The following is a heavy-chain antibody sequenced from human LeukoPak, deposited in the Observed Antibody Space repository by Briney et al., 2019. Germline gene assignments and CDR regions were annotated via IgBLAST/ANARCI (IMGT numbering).Heavy chain of an antibody. CDR2: IKQDGSEK. D-gene: IGHD6-19*01. CDR3: ASSPPYSSGWRPFDY. V-gene: IGHV3-7*01. J-gene: IGHJ4*02. CDR1: GFTFSSYW. Sequence: GGSLRLSCAASGFTFSSYWMSWVRQAPGKGLEWVANIKQDGSEKYYVDSVKGRFTISRDNAKNSLYLQMNGLRAEDTAVYYCASSPPYSSGWRPFDYWGQGTLVTVSS.